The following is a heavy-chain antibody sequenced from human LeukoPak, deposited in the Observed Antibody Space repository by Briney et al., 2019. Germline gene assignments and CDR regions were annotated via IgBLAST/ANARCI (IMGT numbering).Heavy chain of an antibody. CDR1: RFTFTSYA. Sequence: GGSLRLSCAASRFTFTSYAMSWVRQAPGKGLEWVSSITDSGGSTYYADSVKGRFTISSDNSKNTLYLQMNSLRAEDTAVYYCARLQQQLSMYYFDYWGQGALVTVSS. J-gene: IGHJ4*02. V-gene: IGHV3-23*01. D-gene: IGHD6-13*01. CDR3: ARLQQQLSMYYFDY. CDR2: ITDSGGST.